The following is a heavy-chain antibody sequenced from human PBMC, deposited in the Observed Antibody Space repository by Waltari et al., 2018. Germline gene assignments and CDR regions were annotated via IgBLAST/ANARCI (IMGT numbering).Heavy chain of an antibody. CDR1: GFNLSSSA. J-gene: IGHJ5*02. CDR2: ISGSGGST. V-gene: IGHV3-23*01. Sequence: EVQLLESGGGLVQPGGSLRLSCAASGFNLSSSAMSWGCQAPGKGLEWVSAISGSGGSTHYADSVKGRFTISRDNSKNTLYLQMNSLRAEDTAVYYCAKDGGYSYGSNWFGPWGQGTLVTVSS. D-gene: IGHD5-18*01. CDR3: AKDGGYSYGSNWFGP.